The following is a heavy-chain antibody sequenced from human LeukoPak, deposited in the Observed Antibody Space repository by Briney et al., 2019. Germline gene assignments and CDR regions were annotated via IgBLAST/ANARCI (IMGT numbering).Heavy chain of an antibody. Sequence: SRTLSLTCAISVDSVSSKSVSWNWLRQSPSRGLEYLGRTRLRSTWNTFYSLSVQGRISINADTSGNQVSLRLNSVTPEDTALYYCVRDFNWAFDYWGQGTLVTVSS. CDR1: VDSVSSKSVS. J-gene: IGHJ4*02. CDR2: TRLRSTWNT. CDR3: VRDFNWAFDY. V-gene: IGHV6-1*01. D-gene: IGHD7-27*01.